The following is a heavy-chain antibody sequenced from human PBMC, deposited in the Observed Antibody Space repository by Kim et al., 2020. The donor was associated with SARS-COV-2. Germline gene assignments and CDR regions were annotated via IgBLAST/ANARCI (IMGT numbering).Heavy chain of an antibody. CDR3: ARAQKVGGSWELLASYYYYYYGMEV. D-gene: IGHD1-26*01. CDR1: GGTFSSYA. J-gene: IGHJ6*02. V-gene: IGHV1-69*13. Sequence: SVKVSCKASGGTFSSYAISWVRQAPGQGLVWMGGIIPIFGTANYAQKFQVRVTITADESTSTAYMELSSLRSEDTAVYYCARAQKVGGSWELLASYYYYYYGMEVWGQGTTVTVSS. CDR2: IIPIFGTA.